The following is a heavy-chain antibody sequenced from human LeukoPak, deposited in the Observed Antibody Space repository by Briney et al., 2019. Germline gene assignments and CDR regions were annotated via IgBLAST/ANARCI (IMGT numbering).Heavy chain of an antibody. V-gene: IGHV3-21*01. Sequence: PGGSLRLSCAASGFTFSSYSMNWVRQAPGKGLEWVSSISSSSSYIYYADSVKGRFTISRDNAKNSLYLQMNSLRAEDTAVYYCGRDSAAPGTGGDFDYWGQGTLVTVSS. CDR1: GFTFSSYS. J-gene: IGHJ4*02. CDR3: GRDSAAPGTGGDFDY. CDR2: ISSSSSYI. D-gene: IGHD6-13*01.